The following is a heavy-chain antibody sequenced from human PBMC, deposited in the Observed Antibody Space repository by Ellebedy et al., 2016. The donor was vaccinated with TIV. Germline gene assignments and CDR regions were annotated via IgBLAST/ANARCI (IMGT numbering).Heavy chain of an antibody. V-gene: IGHV5-10-1*01. CDR3: ARRGDSDFDS. Sequence: KVSCKASGYTFTNYWIGWVRQMPGKGLEWMGRIHPSDSDTDYRPSFRGHVTMSVDKSISFAFLQWSSLQASDTAMYYCARRGDSDFDSWGQGTVVTVSP. CDR2: IHPSDSDT. D-gene: IGHD4-17*01. J-gene: IGHJ4*02. CDR1: GYTFTNYW.